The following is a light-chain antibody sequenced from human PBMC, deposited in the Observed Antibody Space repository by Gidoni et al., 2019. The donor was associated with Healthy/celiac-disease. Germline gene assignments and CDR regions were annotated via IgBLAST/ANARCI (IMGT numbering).Light chain of an antibody. CDR2: WAS. CDR3: QQYYSTPYT. Sequence: IVMTQSPDSLALSLGERATINCKSSQSFLYSSKNKNYLAWYQKKLGQPPKVLMYWASTRESGVPERFSGSGSGTDFTLTISSLQAEDVEVYYCQQYYSTPYTFGQGTTLEIK. V-gene: IGKV4-1*01. CDR1: QSFLYSSKNKNY. J-gene: IGKJ2*01.